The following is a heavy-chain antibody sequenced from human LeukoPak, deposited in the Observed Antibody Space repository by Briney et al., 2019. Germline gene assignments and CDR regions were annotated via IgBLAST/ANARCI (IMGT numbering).Heavy chain of an antibody. Sequence: GGSLRLSCAASGFTFSSYVMSWVRQAPGKGLEWLSAISASGDTTYYADSVKGRFTISRDNSKNTLYLQMNSLRAEDTAVYYCAKDRATSSGSYYGYFDYWGQGTLVTVSS. CDR3: AKDRATSSGSYYGYFDY. V-gene: IGHV3-23*01. J-gene: IGHJ4*02. CDR1: GFTFSSYV. D-gene: IGHD1-26*01. CDR2: ISASGDTT.